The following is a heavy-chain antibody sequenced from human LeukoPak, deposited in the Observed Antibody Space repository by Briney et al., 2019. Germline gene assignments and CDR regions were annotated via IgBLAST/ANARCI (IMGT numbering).Heavy chain of an antibody. CDR1: GFTFSIYA. CDR3: DPHDSSSHF. Sequence: GRSLRLSCAASGFTFSIYAMHWVRQAPGKGMEWVAFISSDGSNKYCADSVKGRFTISRDNSKNTLYLQMNSPRDEDTAVYYCDPHDSSSHFWGQGTLVTVSS. J-gene: IGHJ4*02. V-gene: IGHV3-30-3*01. D-gene: IGHD6-6*01. CDR2: ISSDGSNK.